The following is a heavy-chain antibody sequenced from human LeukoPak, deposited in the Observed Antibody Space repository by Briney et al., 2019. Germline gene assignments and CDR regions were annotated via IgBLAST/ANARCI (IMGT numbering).Heavy chain of an antibody. Sequence: GASVKVSCKSSGYTFTGYYMHWVRQPPGQGLAWMGWINPNSGGTNYAQKFQGRVTMTRDTSISTAYMELSRLRSDDTAVYYCAREDIAAAVNFDYWGQGTLVTVSS. CDR1: GYTFTGYY. V-gene: IGHV1-2*02. CDR2: INPNSGGT. J-gene: IGHJ4*02. CDR3: AREDIAAAVNFDY. D-gene: IGHD6-13*01.